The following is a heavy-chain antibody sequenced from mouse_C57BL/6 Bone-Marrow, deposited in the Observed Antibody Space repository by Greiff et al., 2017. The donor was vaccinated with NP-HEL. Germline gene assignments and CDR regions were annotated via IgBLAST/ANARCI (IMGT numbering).Heavy chain of an antibody. CDR2: IYPGSGNT. Sequence: QVQLQQSGPELVKPGASVKLSCKASGYSFTSYYIPWVKQRPGQGLEWIGWIYPGSGNTKYNAKFKGKATLTADTSSITAYMQLSSLTSEDSAVXYCARERYFEVWGTGTTVTVSS. CDR3: ARERYFEV. V-gene: IGHV1-66*01. J-gene: IGHJ1*03. CDR1: GYSFTSYY.